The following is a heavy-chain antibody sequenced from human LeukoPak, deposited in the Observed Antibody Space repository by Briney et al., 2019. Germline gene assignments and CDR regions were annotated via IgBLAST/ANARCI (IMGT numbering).Heavy chain of an antibody. D-gene: IGHD6-19*01. V-gene: IGHV1-2*02. J-gene: IGHJ4*02. CDR2: INPSSGGT. Sequence: ASVKVSCKASGYTFTAYYIHWVRQAPGQGLEWMGWINPSSGGTNYAQKFQGRVTVTRDTSISTAYMELSRLRSDDTAVYYCASQSTGWYVGYFDYWGQGTLVTVSS. CDR3: ASQSTGWYVGYFDY. CDR1: GYTFTAYY.